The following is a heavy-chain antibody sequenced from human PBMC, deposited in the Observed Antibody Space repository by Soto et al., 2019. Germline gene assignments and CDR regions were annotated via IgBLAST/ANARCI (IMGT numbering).Heavy chain of an antibody. Sequence: QVQLVQSGAEVKKPGSSVTVSCKASGGTFSSYTISWVRQAPGQGLEWMGGIIPIFGTANYAQKFQGRVTITGDEFQDTAYMEVSRLRFEETAGYYWARGKHRWVQLWYFDFWGRGNLVTVSS. CDR2: IIPIFGTA. CDR1: GGTFSSYT. J-gene: IGHJ2*01. V-gene: IGHV1-69*12. CDR3: ARGKHRWVQLWYFDF. D-gene: IGHD1-1*01.